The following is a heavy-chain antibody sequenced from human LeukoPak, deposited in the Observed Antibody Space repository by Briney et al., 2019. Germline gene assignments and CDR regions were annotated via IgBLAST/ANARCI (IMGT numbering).Heavy chain of an antibody. CDR3: TTDLLLWFGESPYPDY. J-gene: IGHJ4*02. V-gene: IGHV3-15*01. CDR1: GFTFSNAW. D-gene: IGHD3-10*01. Sequence: GGSLRLSCAASGFTFSNAWMSWVRQAPGKGLEWVGRIKSKTDGGTTDYAAPVKGRFTISRDDSKNTLYLQMNSLKTEDTAVYYCTTDLLLWFGESPYPDYWGQGTLVTVSS. CDR2: IKSKTDGGTT.